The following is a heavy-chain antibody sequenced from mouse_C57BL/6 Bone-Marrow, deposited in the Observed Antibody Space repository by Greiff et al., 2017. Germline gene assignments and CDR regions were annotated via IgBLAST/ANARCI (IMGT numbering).Heavy chain of an antibody. CDR1: GYSFTGYY. CDR3: ARGGTTGGGFAY. V-gene: IGHV1-42*01. Sequence: VQLQQSGPELVKPGASVKITCKASGYSFTGYYMNWVKQSPEKSLEWIGEINPSTGGTTYNQKFKAKDTLTVDKSSSTAYMQLKSLTSEDSAVYYCARGGTTGGGFAYWGQGTLVTVSA. CDR2: INPSTGGT. J-gene: IGHJ3*01. D-gene: IGHD1-1*01.